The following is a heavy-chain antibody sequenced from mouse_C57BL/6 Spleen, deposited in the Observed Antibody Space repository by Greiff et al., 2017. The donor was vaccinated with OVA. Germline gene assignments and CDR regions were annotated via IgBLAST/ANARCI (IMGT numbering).Heavy chain of an antibody. Sequence: QVQLQQPGAELVKPGASVKMSCKASGYTFTSYWITWVKQRPGQGLEWIGDIYPGSGSTNYNEKFKSKATLTVDTSSSTAYMQLSSLTSEDSAVYYCARRDYGYEGAMDYWGQGTSVTVSS. V-gene: IGHV1-55*01. J-gene: IGHJ4*01. CDR1: GYTFTSYW. CDR3: ARRDYGYEGAMDY. D-gene: IGHD2-2*01. CDR2: IYPGSGST.